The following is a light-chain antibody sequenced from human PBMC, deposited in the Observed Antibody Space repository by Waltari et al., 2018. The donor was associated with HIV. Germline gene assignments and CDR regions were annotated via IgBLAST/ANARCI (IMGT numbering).Light chain of an antibody. CDR3: QAWDSSAVV. CDR1: KLGDKY. J-gene: IGLJ2*01. CDR2: QDT. V-gene: IGLV3-1*01. Sequence: SYELTQPPSVSVSPGQTATITCSGDKLGDKYVSWYQQRPGQSPVLVIYQDTGRPSGIPVRLSGSNSGNTATLTISGTQAMDEADYYCQAWDSSAVVFGGGTKLTVL.